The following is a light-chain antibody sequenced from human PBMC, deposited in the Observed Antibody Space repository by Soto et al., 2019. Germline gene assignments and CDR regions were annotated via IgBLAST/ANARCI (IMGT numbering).Light chain of an antibody. Sequence: DIVMTQCPLSLPVTPGEPASISCRSSQSLLHSNGYNYLDWYLQKPGQSPQVLIYLGSNRASGVPDRFSGSGSGTDFTLKISRVEAEDVGVYYCMQALQTPRTFGPGTKVDIK. CDR3: MQALQTPRT. CDR2: LGS. V-gene: IGKV2-28*01. CDR1: QSLLHSNGYNY. J-gene: IGKJ3*01.